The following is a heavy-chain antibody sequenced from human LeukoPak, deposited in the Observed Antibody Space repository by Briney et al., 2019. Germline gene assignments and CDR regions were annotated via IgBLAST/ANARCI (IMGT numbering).Heavy chain of an antibody. D-gene: IGHD3-10*01. CDR1: GFTFSDYS. V-gene: IGHV3-21*01. CDR2: ISRRSRHV. J-gene: IGHJ1*01. Sequence: AGGSLRLSCAAYGFTFSDYSMNWVRQAPGKGLEWVSSISRRSRHVYYAGSVKGRFTISRDDARNSLYLQMNSLRAEDMAVYFCVRDLLGSGSTTAYLYHWGQGTLVTVSS. CDR3: VRDLLGSGSTTAYLYH.